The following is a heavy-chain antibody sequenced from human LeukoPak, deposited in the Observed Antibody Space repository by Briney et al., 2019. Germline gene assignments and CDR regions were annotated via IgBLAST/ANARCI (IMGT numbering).Heavy chain of an antibody. J-gene: IGHJ4*02. CDR1: GYTFTGYY. CDR3: AREPNIAARPGDY. Sequence: GASVKVSCKASGYTFTGYYMHWVRQAPGQGLEWMGRINPNSGGTNYAQKFQGRVTMTRDTSISTAYMELSRLRSDDTAVYYCAREPNIAARPGDYWGQGTLVTVSS. CDR2: INPNSGGT. V-gene: IGHV1-2*06. D-gene: IGHD6-6*01.